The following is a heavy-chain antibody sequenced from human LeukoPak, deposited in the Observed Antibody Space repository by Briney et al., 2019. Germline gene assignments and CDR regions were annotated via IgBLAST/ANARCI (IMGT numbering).Heavy chain of an antibody. J-gene: IGHJ4*02. V-gene: IGHV3-7*01. CDR1: GFTFSSYW. CDR3: ARDIFQVDTDMVRFDY. Sequence: GGSLRLSCAASGFTFSSYWMSWVRQAPGKGLEWVANIKQDGSEKYYVDSVKGRFTISRDNAKKSLYLQMNSLRAEDTAVYYCARDIFQVDTDMVRFDYWGQGTLVTVSS. D-gene: IGHD5-18*01. CDR2: IKQDGSEK.